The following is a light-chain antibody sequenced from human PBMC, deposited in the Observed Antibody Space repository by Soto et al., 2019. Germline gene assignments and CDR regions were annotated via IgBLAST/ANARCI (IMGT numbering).Light chain of an antibody. CDR1: QSVSSN. CDR2: GAS. J-gene: IGKJ2*01. CDR3: QQYHNWPPFT. V-gene: IGKV3-15*01. Sequence: EIVMTQSPATLSVSPGERVTLSCRASQSVSSNLAWYQQKPGQAPRLLIYGASTRATGIPARFSGSGSGTEFTLTISSLQSEDFAVYYCQQYHNWPPFTFGQGTMLEIK.